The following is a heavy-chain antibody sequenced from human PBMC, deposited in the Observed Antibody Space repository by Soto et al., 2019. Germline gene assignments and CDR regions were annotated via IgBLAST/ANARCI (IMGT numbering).Heavy chain of an antibody. Sequence: PGESLKISCQTAGYTFDSNWIGWVRQMPGKGLEWMGIIYPGDSETRYSPSFQGQVAFSVDRSFKTAYLQWRSLQASDTAMYYCARLLESWGEPHYFDSWGQGTAVTVSS. J-gene: IGHJ4*02. CDR1: GYTFDSNW. D-gene: IGHD1-1*01. CDR2: IYPGDSET. CDR3: ARLLESWGEPHYFDS. V-gene: IGHV5-51*01.